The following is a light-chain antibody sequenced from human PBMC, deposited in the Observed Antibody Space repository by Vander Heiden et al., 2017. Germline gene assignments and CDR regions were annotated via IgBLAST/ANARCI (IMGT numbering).Light chain of an antibody. CDR3: MQAPPSAFT. V-gene: IGKV2-28*01. CDR1: LSLLDSNGYNY. Sequence: IVLSQSPLSLPATSGEPASLSCRSSLSLLDSNGYNYLDWFLQKAGPSPQLLIYLGSNRAYGVPDRFSGSGSTTDFTLNISRVEADDVGVYFFMQAPPSAFTFGP. J-gene: IGKJ3*01. CDR2: LGS.